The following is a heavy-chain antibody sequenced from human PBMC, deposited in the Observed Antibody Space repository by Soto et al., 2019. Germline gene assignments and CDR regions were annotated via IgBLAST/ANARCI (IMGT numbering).Heavy chain of an antibody. V-gene: IGHV1-3*01. CDR3: AREGVTLVAVAGTRGKAFDI. Sequence: GASVKVSCKASGYTFTSYAMHWVRQAPGQRLEWMGWINAGNGNTKYSQKFQGRVTITRDTSASTAYMELSSLRSEDTAVYYCAREGVTLVAVAGTRGKAFDIWGQGTMVTVSS. CDR1: GYTFTSYA. D-gene: IGHD6-19*01. J-gene: IGHJ3*02. CDR2: INAGNGNT.